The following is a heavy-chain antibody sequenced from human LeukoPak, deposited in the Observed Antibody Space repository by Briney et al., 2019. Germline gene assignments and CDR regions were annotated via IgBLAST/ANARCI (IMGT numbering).Heavy chain of an antibody. CDR1: GGTFSSIA. J-gene: IGHJ4*02. Sequence: VASVKVSCKASGGTFSSIAISWVRQAPGQGLECMGGIIPIFGTANYAQKFQGRVTITADESTSTAYMELSSLRSEDTAVYYCASLIGYCSGGSCFKTAVPNDYWGQGTLVTVSS. CDR2: IIPIFGTA. CDR3: ASLIGYCSGGSCFKTAVPNDY. V-gene: IGHV1-69*01. D-gene: IGHD2-15*01.